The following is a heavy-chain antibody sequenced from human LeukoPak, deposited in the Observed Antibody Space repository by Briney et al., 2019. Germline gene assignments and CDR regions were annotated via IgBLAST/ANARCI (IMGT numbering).Heavy chain of an antibody. D-gene: IGHD6-13*01. CDR2: INHSGST. CDR1: GGSFSGYY. V-gene: IGHV4-34*01. Sequence: SEPRSLTCAVYGGSFSGYYWSWIRQPPGRGLERIGEINHSGSTNYNPSLKSRVTISVDTSKNQFSLKLSSVTAADTAVYYCARRYSSSWYENYYYYGMDVWGKGTTVTVSS. J-gene: IGHJ6*04. CDR3: ARRYSSSWYENYYYYGMDV.